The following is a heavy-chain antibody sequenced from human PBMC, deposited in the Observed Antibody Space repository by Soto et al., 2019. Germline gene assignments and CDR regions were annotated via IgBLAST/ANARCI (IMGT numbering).Heavy chain of an antibody. CDR1: GFTFDDYA. CDR3: AKVVVAGGGGFDY. D-gene: IGHD2-15*01. J-gene: IGHJ4*02. Sequence: EVQLVESGGGLVQPGRSLRLSCAASGFTFDDYAMHWVRQAPGKGLEWVSGISWNSGSIGYADSVKGRFTISRDNAKNSLYKKRNGVGGEDTAWYYCAKVVVAGGGGFDYGGKGTLVPVSA. V-gene: IGHV3-9*01. CDR2: ISWNSGSI.